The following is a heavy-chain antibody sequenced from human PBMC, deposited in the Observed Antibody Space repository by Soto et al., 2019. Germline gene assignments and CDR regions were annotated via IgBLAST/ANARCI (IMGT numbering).Heavy chain of an antibody. CDR3: ARERPDGARLDP. CDR1: GGSISSGDYY. Sequence: QVQLQESGPGLVKPSQTLSLTCTVSGGSISSGDYYWSWIRQPPGKGLEWIGYIYYSGSTFYNPSLKRRVXXXVXXSKNQFSLKLSSVPAADTAVYYCARERPDGARLDPWGQGTLVTVSS. D-gene: IGHD6-6*01. J-gene: IGHJ5*02. CDR2: IYYSGST. V-gene: IGHV4-30-4*01.